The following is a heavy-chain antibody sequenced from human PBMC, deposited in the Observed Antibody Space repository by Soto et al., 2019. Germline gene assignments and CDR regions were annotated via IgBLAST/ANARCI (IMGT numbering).Heavy chain of an antibody. J-gene: IGHJ4*02. CDR1: GYSFTSYW. Sequence: PGESLKISCKGSGYSFTSYWITWVRQMPGKGLEWMGRIDPSNSYTNYSPSFQGHVTISRDTSISTAYLQWNSLKTEDTAVYYCTTGWYYYDSSGFGYWGQGTLVTVSS. CDR2: IDPSNSYT. V-gene: IGHV5-10-1*01. D-gene: IGHD3-22*01. CDR3: TTGWYYYDSSGFGY.